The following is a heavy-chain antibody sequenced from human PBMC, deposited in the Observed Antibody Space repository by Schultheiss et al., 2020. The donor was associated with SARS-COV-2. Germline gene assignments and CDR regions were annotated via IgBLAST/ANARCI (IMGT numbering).Heavy chain of an antibody. CDR1: GFRFTTYW. J-gene: IGHJ6*02. Sequence: GGSLRLSCIASGFRFTTYWMNWVRQAPDQGLEWVAVIWYDGSNKYYADSVKGRFTISRDNSKNTLYLQMNSLRAEDTAVYYCARSPMTTARGYYYYGMDVWGQGTTVTVSS. CDR3: ARSPMTTARGYYYYGMDV. CDR2: IWYDGSNK. D-gene: IGHD4-11*01. V-gene: IGHV3-33*08.